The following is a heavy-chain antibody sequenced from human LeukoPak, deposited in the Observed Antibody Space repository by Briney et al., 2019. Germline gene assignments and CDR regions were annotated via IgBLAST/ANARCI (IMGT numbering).Heavy chain of an antibody. J-gene: IGHJ1*01. Sequence: SETLSLTCTVSGGSISGYYWSWIRQPPGKGLEWIGYIYYSGSTNYNPSLKSRVTISVDTSKNQFSLKLSSVTAADTAVYYCARETAAGAEYFQHWGQGTLVTVSS. CDR2: IYYSGST. V-gene: IGHV4-59*01. CDR3: ARETAAGAEYFQH. D-gene: IGHD6-13*01. CDR1: GGSISGYY.